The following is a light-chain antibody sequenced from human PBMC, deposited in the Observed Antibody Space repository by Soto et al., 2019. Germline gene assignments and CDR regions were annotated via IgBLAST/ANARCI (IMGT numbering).Light chain of an antibody. Sequence: EIVLTQSPGTLSLSPGERATLSCRASQSVSSSYLAWYQQIPGQAPRLLIYGASRRTTAIPDRFSGSGSGTDFTLTISRLEPEDFAGYYCQQYGSSVTFGGGTKVEIK. CDR2: GAS. CDR1: QSVSSSY. J-gene: IGKJ4*01. V-gene: IGKV3-20*01. CDR3: QQYGSSVT.